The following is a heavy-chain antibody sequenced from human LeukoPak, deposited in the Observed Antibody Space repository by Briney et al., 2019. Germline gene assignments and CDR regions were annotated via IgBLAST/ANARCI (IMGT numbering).Heavy chain of an antibody. D-gene: IGHD3-10*01. CDR2: IFDSGST. J-gene: IGHJ3*02. Sequence: SETLSLTCSVSGDSISPNFWTWIRQPPGKGLEWIGYIFDSGSTNYNPSLKSRVTISLDTSKNQFSLKLDSVTAADTAVYFCARDPYGPRDAFDIWGQGTTVSVSS. CDR3: ARDPYGPRDAFDI. CDR1: GDSISPNF. V-gene: IGHV4-59*01.